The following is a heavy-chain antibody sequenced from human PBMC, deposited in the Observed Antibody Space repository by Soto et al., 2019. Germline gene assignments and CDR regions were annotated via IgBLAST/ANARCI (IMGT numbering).Heavy chain of an antibody. D-gene: IGHD2-8*01. CDR1: GFTFGSSA. Sequence: GGSLRLSCAASGFTFGSSAMSWVRQAPGKGLEWVSAISGSGGTTYYADSVKGRFTISRDNSKNTLYLQLNSLRAEDTAIYYCAKEIVLMVYASYFDCWGQGTLVTVSS. J-gene: IGHJ4*02. CDR2: ISGSGGTT. V-gene: IGHV3-23*01. CDR3: AKEIVLMVYASYFDC.